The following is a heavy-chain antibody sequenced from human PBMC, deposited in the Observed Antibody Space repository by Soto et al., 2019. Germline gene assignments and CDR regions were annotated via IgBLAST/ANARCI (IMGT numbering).Heavy chain of an antibody. CDR1: GYSFTSYW. V-gene: IGHV5-51*01. Sequence: PGESLKISCKGSGYSFTSYWIGWVRQMPGKGLEWMGIIYPGDSDTRYSPSFQGQVTISADKSISTAYLQWSSLKASDTAMYYCARHPRGRGGYYSSEYYYYGMDVWGQGTTVTVSS. J-gene: IGHJ6*02. CDR3: ARHPRGRGGYYSSEYYYYGMDV. D-gene: IGHD3-22*01. CDR2: IYPGDSDT.